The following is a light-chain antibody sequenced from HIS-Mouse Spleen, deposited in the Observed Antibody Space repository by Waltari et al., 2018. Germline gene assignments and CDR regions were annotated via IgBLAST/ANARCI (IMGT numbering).Light chain of an antibody. J-gene: IGLJ2*01. Sequence: SYELTQPSSVSVSPGQTARNTCSGDVLAKKYARWFQQKPGQAPVLVIYKDSERPSGIPERFSGSSARTTVTLTISGAQVEDEADYYCYSAADNSGVFGGGTKLTVL. CDR1: VLAKKY. CDR3: YSAADNSGV. V-gene: IGLV3-27*01. CDR2: KDS.